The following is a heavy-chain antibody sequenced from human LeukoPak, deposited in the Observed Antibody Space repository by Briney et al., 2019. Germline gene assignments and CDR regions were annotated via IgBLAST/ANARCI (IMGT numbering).Heavy chain of an antibody. Sequence: GGSLRLSCAASGFTFSSYGMHWVRQAPGKGLEWVAVISYDGSNKYYADSVKGRFTISRDNSKSTLYLQMNSLRAEDTAVYYCAKDLSGWGQGTLVTVSS. D-gene: IGHD6-19*01. CDR3: AKDLSG. J-gene: IGHJ4*02. CDR1: GFTFSSYG. CDR2: ISYDGSNK. V-gene: IGHV3-30*18.